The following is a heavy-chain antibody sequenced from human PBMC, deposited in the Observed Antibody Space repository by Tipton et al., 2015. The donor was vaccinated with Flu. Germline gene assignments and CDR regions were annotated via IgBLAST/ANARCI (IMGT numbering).Heavy chain of an antibody. J-gene: IGHJ5*02. D-gene: IGHD4-11*01. Sequence: TLSLTCTVSGGSISSGSFYWTWLRQPAGKGLEWIGRMYVSGSTSYNPSLKSRVTISVDTSKNQFSLKMSSVTAADTAVYFCARRDYSNYVSQPKNWFDLWGQGILVTVSA. CDR1: GGSISSGSFY. V-gene: IGHV4-61*02. CDR2: MYVSGST. CDR3: ARRDYSNYVSQPKNWFDL.